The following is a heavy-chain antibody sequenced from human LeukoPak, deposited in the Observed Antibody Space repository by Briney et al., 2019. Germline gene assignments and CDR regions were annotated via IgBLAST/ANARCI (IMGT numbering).Heavy chain of an antibody. J-gene: IGHJ4*02. CDR1: AYKFISYG. CDR3: ATLGEDNTDTPFDY. V-gene: IGHV1-2*06. D-gene: IGHD3-16*01. Sequence: GASVKVSCKASAYKFISYGISWLRQAPGQGLEWMGRINPTTGGTDFAQKFQGKVSMTRDTSISTAYMELSRLGSDDTAVYYCATLGEDNTDTPFDYWGQGTLVTVSS. CDR2: INPTTGGT.